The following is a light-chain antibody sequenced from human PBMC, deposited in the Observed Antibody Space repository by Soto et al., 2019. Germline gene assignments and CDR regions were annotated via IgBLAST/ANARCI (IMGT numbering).Light chain of an antibody. J-gene: IGLJ1*01. V-gene: IGLV2-14*03. CDR1: SSDVGGYNF. CDR2: EVT. Sequence: QSALTQPASVSGSPGQSITISCTGTSSDVGGYNFVSWYQQHPGKAPKLMIFEVTSRPSGVSNRFSGSKSGNTASLTISGLQPADEAHYYCSSYTTSTTLVFGTGTKLTVL. CDR3: SSYTTSTTLV.